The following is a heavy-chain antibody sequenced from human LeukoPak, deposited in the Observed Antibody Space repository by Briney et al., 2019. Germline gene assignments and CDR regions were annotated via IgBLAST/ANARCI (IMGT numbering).Heavy chain of an antibody. CDR3: ARGEYGDYFNWFDP. J-gene: IGHJ5*02. CDR1: GFTFSSSA. CDR2: ISNNGGYT. Sequence: GGSLRLSCAASGFTFSSSAMSWVRQAPGKGLEWVSAISNNGGYTYCADSVQGRFTISRDNSKSTLCLQMNSLRAEDTAVYYCARGEYGDYFNWFDPWGQGTLVTVSS. D-gene: IGHD4-17*01. V-gene: IGHV3-23*01.